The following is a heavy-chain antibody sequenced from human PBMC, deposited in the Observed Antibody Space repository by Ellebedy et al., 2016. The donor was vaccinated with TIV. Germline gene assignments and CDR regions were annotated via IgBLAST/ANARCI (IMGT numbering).Heavy chain of an antibody. CDR3: AKAGYSSAWYLVFDY. V-gene: IGHV3-23*01. CDR1: GFTFSTYA. CDR2: IIGSGGST. J-gene: IGHJ4*02. D-gene: IGHD6-19*01. Sequence: GESLKISCAASGFTFSTYAMNWLRQAPGKGLEWVSSIIGSGGSTLYADSVKGRFTIPRDNSKNMVYLQMNSLRVEDTAVYYCAKAGYSSAWYLVFDYWGQGTLVTVSS.